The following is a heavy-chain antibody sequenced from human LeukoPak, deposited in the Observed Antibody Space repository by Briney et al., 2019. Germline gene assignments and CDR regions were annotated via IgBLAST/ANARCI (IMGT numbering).Heavy chain of an antibody. CDR2: ISSSSSTI. Sequence: PGGSLRLPCAASGFTFSSYSMNWVRQAPGKGLEWVSYISSSSSTIFYADSVKGRFTISRDNSKNTLYLQMNSLRAEDTAVYYCAKGGGAVVVPAAMMYYYYYMDVWGKGTTVTVSS. V-gene: IGHV3-48*01. CDR1: GFTFSSYS. J-gene: IGHJ6*03. D-gene: IGHD2-2*01. CDR3: AKGGGAVVVPAAMMYYYYYMDV.